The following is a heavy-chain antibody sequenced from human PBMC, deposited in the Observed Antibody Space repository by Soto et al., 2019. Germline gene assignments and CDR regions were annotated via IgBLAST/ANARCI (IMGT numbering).Heavy chain of an antibody. Sequence: ASVKVSCKASGYTFTSYGISWVRQAPGQGLEWMGWISAYNGNTNYAQKLQGRVTMTTDTSTSTAYMELRSLRSDDTAVYYCAREGIVVVPADIHYYGMAVWGQGTTVTVS. J-gene: IGHJ6*02. D-gene: IGHD2-2*02. CDR2: ISAYNGNT. V-gene: IGHV1-18*01. CDR1: GYTFTSYG. CDR3: AREGIVVVPADIHYYGMAV.